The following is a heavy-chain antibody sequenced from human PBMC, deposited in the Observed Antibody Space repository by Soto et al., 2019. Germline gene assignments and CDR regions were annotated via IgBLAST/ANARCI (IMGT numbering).Heavy chain of an antibody. CDR2: ISYDGSNK. V-gene: IGHV3-30-3*01. D-gene: IGHD2-15*01. Sequence: QVQLVESGGGVVQPGRSLRLSCAASGFTFSSYAMHWVRQAPGKGLEWVAVISYDGSNKYYADSVKGRFTISRDNSKNTLYLQMNSMRAEDTAVYYCARVGYGGNALFYYYYYYGMDVCGQGTTVTVSS. CDR1: GFTFSSYA. J-gene: IGHJ6*02. CDR3: ARVGYGGNALFYYYYYYGMDV.